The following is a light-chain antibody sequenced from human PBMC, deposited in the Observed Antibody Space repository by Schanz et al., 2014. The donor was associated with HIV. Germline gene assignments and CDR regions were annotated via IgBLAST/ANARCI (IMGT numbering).Light chain of an antibody. J-gene: IGKJ2*01. CDR3: QQYAVLPQT. CDR2: GAS. CDR1: QSSSTY. V-gene: IGKV3-20*01. Sequence: EIVLTQSPGTLSLSPGERATLSCRASQSSSTYLAWYQHKPGQAPRLLIYGASTRATGIPDRFRGSGSGTYFTLTITRLEPEDFAVYYCQQYAVLPQTFGQGTKLEI.